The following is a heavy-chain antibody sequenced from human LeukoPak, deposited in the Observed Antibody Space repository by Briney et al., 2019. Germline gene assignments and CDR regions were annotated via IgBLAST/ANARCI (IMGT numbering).Heavy chain of an antibody. V-gene: IGHV4-39*07. Sequence: SETLSLTCTVSGGSISSSSYYWGWIRQPPGKGLEWIGSIYYSGSTYYNPSLKSRVTISVDTSKNQFSLKLSSVTAADTAVYYCAREITIFGVVPGGLTQWGQGTLVTVSS. CDR3: AREITIFGVVPGGLTQ. J-gene: IGHJ4*02. CDR2: IYYSGST. D-gene: IGHD3-3*01. CDR1: GGSISSSSYY.